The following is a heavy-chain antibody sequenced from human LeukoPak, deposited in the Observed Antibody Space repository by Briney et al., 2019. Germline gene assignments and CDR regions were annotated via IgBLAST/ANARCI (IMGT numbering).Heavy chain of an antibody. D-gene: IGHD3-22*01. CDR1: GFTVSSNY. V-gene: IGHV3-53*01. Sequence: GGSLRLSCAASGFTVSSNYMSWVRQAPGKGLAWVASVKSDGAGTHYADSVKGRFTISRDNSKNILYLQMNSLRAEDTAIYYCARCTTASSGWCNWLDPWGQGTLVTVSS. CDR2: VKSDGAGT. J-gene: IGHJ5*02. CDR3: ARCTTASSGWCNWLDP.